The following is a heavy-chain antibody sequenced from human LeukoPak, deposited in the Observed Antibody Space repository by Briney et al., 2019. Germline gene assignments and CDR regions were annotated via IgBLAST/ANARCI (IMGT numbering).Heavy chain of an antibody. CDR3: ARGVHKFYYDRSGYQPYAFDI. D-gene: IGHD3-22*01. V-gene: IGHV1-69*06. CDR1: GGTTSA. CDR2: ILPSVGTA. Sequence: SVKVSCKASGGTTSAIGWVRQAPGQGLEWMGGILPSVGTAHSSQKFQGRVTITADKSTSTAYMELSSLTSEDTAVYYCARGVHKFYYDRSGYQPYAFDIWGQGTMVTISS. J-gene: IGHJ3*02.